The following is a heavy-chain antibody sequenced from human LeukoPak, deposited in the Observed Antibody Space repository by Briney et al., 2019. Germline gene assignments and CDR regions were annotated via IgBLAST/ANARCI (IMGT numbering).Heavy chain of an antibody. D-gene: IGHD5-18*01. J-gene: IGHJ4*02. CDR1: GGSFSGYY. V-gene: IGHV4-34*01. Sequence: SETLSLTCADYGGSFSGYYWSWIRQPPGKGLEWIGEINHSGSTNYNPSLKSRVTISVDTSKNQFSLKLSSVTAADTAVYYCARPNTAMVPYYFDYWGQGTLVTVSS. CDR3: ARPNTAMVPYYFDY. CDR2: INHSGST.